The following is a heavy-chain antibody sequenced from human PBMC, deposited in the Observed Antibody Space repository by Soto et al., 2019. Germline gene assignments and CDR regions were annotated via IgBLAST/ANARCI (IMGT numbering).Heavy chain of an antibody. Sequence: GGSLRLSCAASGFTFSNAWMSRVRQAPGKGLEWVGRIKSKTDGGTTDYAAPVKGRFTISRDDSKNTLYLQMNSLKTEDTAVYYCTAAAGSYYYYYYGMDVWGQGTTVTVS. J-gene: IGHJ6*02. CDR2: IKSKTDGGTT. V-gene: IGHV3-15*01. CDR1: GFTFSNAW. D-gene: IGHD6-13*01. CDR3: TAAAGSYYYYYYGMDV.